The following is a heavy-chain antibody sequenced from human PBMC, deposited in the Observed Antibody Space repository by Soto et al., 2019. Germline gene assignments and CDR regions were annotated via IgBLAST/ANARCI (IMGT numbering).Heavy chain of an antibody. Sequence: PGGSLRLSCVASGFTFSSYSMKWVRQAPGKELEWVSSMNWNSDYIYYGDSVKGRFTISRDNAKNSLYLQMNSLRAEDTAVYYCARERRGDSFDYWGQGTLVTVSS. CDR1: GFTFSSYS. CDR2: MNWNSDYI. CDR3: ARERRGDSFDY. V-gene: IGHV3-21*04. D-gene: IGHD4-17*01. J-gene: IGHJ4*02.